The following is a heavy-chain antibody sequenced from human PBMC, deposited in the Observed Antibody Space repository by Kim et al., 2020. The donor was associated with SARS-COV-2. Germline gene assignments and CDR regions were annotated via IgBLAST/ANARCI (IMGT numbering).Heavy chain of an antibody. CDR1: GFTFSNAW. CDR2: IKSKTDGGTT. J-gene: IGHJ6*02. D-gene: IGHD6-19*01. Sequence: GGSLRLSCAASGFTFSNAWMSWVRQAPGKGLEWVGRIKSKTDGGTTDYAAPVKGRFTISRDDSKNTLYLQMNSLKTEDTAVYYCTTGYSSGWYDTIDYYGMDVWGQGTTVTVSS. CDR3: TTGYSSGWYDTIDYYGMDV. V-gene: IGHV3-15*01.